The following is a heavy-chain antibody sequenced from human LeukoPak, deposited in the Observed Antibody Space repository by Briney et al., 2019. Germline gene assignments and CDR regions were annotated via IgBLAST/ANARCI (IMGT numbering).Heavy chain of an antibody. CDR2: IAYDGSRA. J-gene: IGHJ5*02. V-gene: IGHV3-33*06. CDR1: GFTFGGYG. Sequence: PGGSLRLSCAGSGFTFGGYGMHWFRQTPGKGLEWVAVIAYDGSRAFYADSVKGRFTISRDNAKNTLYLQMNSLGAEDTAVYYCAKDLKLYSKSYRNWFDPWGQGTLVTVSS. CDR3: AKDLKLYSKSYRNWFDP. D-gene: IGHD3-16*02.